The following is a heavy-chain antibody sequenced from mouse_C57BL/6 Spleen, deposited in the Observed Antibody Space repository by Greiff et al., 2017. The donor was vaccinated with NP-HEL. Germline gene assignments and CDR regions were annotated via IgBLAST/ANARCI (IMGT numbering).Heavy chain of an antibody. J-gene: IGHJ1*03. D-gene: IGHD1-1*01. V-gene: IGHV1-78*01. CDR3: AWRGFITTVVATDWYCDV. Sequence: VQLQQSDAELVKPGASVKISCKVSGYTFTDHTIHWLKQRPEQGLEWIGSIYPRDGSTKYNEKFKGKATLTADKSSSTAYMQLRSLTSEDSAGYFCAWRGFITTVVATDWYCDVWGTGTTVTVAS. CDR2: IYPRDGST. CDR1: GYTFTDHT.